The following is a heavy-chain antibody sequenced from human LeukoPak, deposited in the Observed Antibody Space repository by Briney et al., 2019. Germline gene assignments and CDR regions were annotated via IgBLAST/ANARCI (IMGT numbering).Heavy chain of an antibody. CDR2: IIPIFGTA. D-gene: IGHD1-26*01. CDR1: GGIFSSYA. CDR3: ARVRGDTMATGWFDP. Sequence: ASVKVSCKASGGIFSSYAISWVRQAPGQGIEWMGRIIPIFGTANYAQTFQGRVTITTDESTSTAYMELSSLRSEDTAVYYCARVRGDTMATGWFDPWGQGTLVTVSS. J-gene: IGHJ5*02. V-gene: IGHV1-69*05.